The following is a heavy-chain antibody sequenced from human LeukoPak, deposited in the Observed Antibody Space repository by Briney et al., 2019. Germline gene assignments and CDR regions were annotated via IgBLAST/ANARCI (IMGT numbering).Heavy chain of an antibody. D-gene: IGHD2/OR15-2a*01. CDR3: AREMKISRFDAFDI. CDR1: GYTFTGYY. J-gene: IGHJ3*02. V-gene: IGHV1-2*02. CDR2: INPNSGGT. Sequence: ASVKVSCKASGYTFTGYYMHWVRQAPGQGLEWMGWINPNSGGTNYAQKFQGRVTMTRDTSISTAYMELSRLRSDDTAVYYCAREMKISRFDAFDIWGQGTMVTVSS.